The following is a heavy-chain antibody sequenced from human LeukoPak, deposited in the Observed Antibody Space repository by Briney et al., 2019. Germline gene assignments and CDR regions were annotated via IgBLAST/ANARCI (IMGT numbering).Heavy chain of an antibody. CDR1: GYTFTNYW. CDR2: IKQDGNEK. J-gene: IGHJ6*03. D-gene: IGHD5-18*01. CDR3: ASLRRGYTSGNYYYYFYMDV. V-gene: IGHV3-7*01. Sequence: GGSLTLSCAASGYTFTNYWMSWVRQAPGTGLEWVANIKQDGNEKYYVDSVKGRFTISRDNTKNSLYLQMNSLRAEDTAVYYCASLRRGYTSGNYYYYFYMDVWGKGTTVTVSS.